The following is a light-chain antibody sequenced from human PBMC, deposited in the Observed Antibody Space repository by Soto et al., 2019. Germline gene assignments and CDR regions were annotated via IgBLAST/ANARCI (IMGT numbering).Light chain of an antibody. Sequence: EIVLTQSPGTLSLSPGERAALSCRASQNIGSGSLAWYQQRPGQAPRLLVYGASSRATGVPDRFSGSGSGTDFTLTISRLEPEDFAVYYCQEYDDSPPWTFDQGTKVEIK. J-gene: IGKJ1*01. V-gene: IGKV3-20*01. CDR1: QNIGSGS. CDR2: GAS. CDR3: QEYDDSPPWT.